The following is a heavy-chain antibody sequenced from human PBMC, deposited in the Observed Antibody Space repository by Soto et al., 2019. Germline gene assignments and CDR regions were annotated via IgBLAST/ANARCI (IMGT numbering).Heavy chain of an antibody. V-gene: IGHV3-23*01. J-gene: IGHJ5*02. D-gene: IGHD4-17*01. Sequence: GGSLRLSCAASGFTFSSYAMSWVRQAPGKGLEWVSAISGSGGSKYYADSVKGRFTISRDNSKNTLYLQMNSLRAEDTAVYYCAKDLRRTTVTTQFDPWGQGTLVTVSS. CDR3: AKDLRRTTVTTQFDP. CDR1: GFTFSSYA. CDR2: ISGSGGSK.